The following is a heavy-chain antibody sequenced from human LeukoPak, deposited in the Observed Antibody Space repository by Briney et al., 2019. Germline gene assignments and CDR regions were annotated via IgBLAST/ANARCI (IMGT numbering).Heavy chain of an antibody. CDR3: ANLNIVVVVAAIY. V-gene: IGHV3-23*01. Sequence: GGSLRLSCAASGFTFSSYAMSWVRQAPGKGLEWVSAISGSGGSTNYADSVKGRFTISRDNSKNTLYLQMNSLRAEDTAVYYCANLNIVVVVAAIYWGQGTLVTVSS. J-gene: IGHJ4*02. CDR1: GFTFSSYA. D-gene: IGHD2-15*01. CDR2: ISGSGGST.